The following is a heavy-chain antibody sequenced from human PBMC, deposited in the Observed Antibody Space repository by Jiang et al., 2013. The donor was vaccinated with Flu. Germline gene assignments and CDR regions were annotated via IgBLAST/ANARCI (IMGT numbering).Heavy chain of an antibody. CDR2: VYSSGNT. J-gene: IGHJ3*02. D-gene: IGHD1-26*01. V-gene: IGHV4-61*02. CDR3: ASGGIMGEAFDI. CDR1: GESISRSSYY. Sequence: PGLVKPSQTLSLTCTVSGESISRSSYYWSWIRQPPGRDWSGIGRVYSSGNTNYNPSLESRVTISLDTSKNQFSLNLNSVTAADTAVYYCASGGIMGEAFDIWAQGTLVTVSS.